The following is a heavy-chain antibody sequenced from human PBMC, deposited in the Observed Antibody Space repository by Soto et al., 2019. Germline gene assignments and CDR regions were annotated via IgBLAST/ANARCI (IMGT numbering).Heavy chain of an antibody. V-gene: IGHV1-69*13. J-gene: IGHJ4*02. CDR2: IIPIFGTA. CDR3: ARGVLRFLEWLPDYFDY. Sequence: SVKVSCKASGGTFSSYAISWVRQAPGQGLEWMGGIIPIFGTANYAQKFQGRVTITADESTSTAYMELSSLRSEDTAVYYCARGVLRFLEWLPDYFDYWGQGTLVTVSS. D-gene: IGHD3-3*01. CDR1: GGTFSSYA.